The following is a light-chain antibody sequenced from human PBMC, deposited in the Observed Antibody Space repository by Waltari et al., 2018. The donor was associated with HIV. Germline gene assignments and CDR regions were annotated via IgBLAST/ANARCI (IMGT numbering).Light chain of an antibody. J-gene: IGLJ3*02. CDR2: GNN. CDR1: SSNIGAGYD. V-gene: IGLV1-40*01. CDR3: QSYDSSLSGWV. Sequence: LTQPPSVSGAPGQRVTISCTGSSSNIGAGYDVHWYQQLPGTAPKLLIYGNNNRPSGVPDRFSGSKSATSASLAITGLQAEDEADYYCQSYDSSLSGWVFGGGTKLTVL.